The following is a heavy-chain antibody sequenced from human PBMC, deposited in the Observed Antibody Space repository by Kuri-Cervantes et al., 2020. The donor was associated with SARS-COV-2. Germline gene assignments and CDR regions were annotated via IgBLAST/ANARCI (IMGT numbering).Heavy chain of an antibody. Sequence: GSLRLSCTVSGASISSSTYYWGWIRQSPGKGLEWLGSIYESGDTYYSSSLKSRLRLSVDTSKNQFSLKLTSVTAADTAVYYCARLTTVTTFDYWGQGTRVTVSS. D-gene: IGHD4-17*01. J-gene: IGHJ4*02. CDR1: GASISSSTYY. CDR3: ARLTTVTTFDY. V-gene: IGHV4-39*01. CDR2: IYESGDT.